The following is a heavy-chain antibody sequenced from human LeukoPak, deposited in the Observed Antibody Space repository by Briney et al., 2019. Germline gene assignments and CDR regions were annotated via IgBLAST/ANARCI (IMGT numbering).Heavy chain of an antibody. CDR3: ARELTYDILTGNNWFDP. CDR2: IYTSGST. CDR1: GGSFSGYY. V-gene: IGHV4-59*10. Sequence: SETLSLTCVVYGGSFSGYYWSWIRQPAGKGLEWIGRIYTSGSTNYNPSLKSRVTMSVDTSKNQFSLKLSSVTAADTAVYYCARELTYDILTGNNWFDPWGQGTLVTVSS. J-gene: IGHJ5*02. D-gene: IGHD3-9*01.